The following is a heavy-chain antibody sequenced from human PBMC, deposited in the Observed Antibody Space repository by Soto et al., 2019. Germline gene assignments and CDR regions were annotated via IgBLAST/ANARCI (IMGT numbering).Heavy chain of an antibody. D-gene: IGHD6-13*01. V-gene: IGHV2-70*01. J-gene: IGHJ5*02. CDR3: ARATSYTSSWPSNGFDP. CDR2: IDGDDDK. CDR1: GFSLSTSEMS. Sequence: SGPTLVNPTQTLTLTCTFSGFSLSTSEMSVSWIRQPPGKALEWLALIDGDDDKYYSTSLKTRLTISKDTSKNQVVLTMTNMDPVDTATYYCARATSYTSSWPSNGFDPWGQGTLVTV.